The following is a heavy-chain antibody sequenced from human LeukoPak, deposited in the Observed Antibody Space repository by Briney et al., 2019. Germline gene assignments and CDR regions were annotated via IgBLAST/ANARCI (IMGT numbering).Heavy chain of an antibody. CDR2: ISSSSSYI. V-gene: IGHV3-21*01. Sequence: GGSLRLSCAASGFTLSSYSMNWVRQAPGKGLEWVSSISSSSSYIYYADSVKGRFTSSRDNAKNSLYLQMNSLRAEDTAVYYCARDNDAGDAFDIWGQGTMVTVSS. J-gene: IGHJ3*02. CDR1: GFTLSSYS. CDR3: ARDNDAGDAFDI. D-gene: IGHD1-1*01.